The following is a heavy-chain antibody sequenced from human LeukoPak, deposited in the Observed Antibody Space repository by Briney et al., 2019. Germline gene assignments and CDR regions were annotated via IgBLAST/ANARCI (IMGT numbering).Heavy chain of an antibody. CDR1: GGSISSSSYY. D-gene: IGHD3-3*01. V-gene: IGHV4-31*02. Sequence: SETLSLTCIVSGGSISSSSYYWGWIRQPPGKGLEWIGYIYYSGSTYYNPSLKSRVTISVDTSKNQFPLKLSSVTAADTAVYYCARSTYYDFWSGYYRPYYYYYGMDVWGQGTTVTVSS. CDR2: IYYSGST. CDR3: ARSTYYDFWSGYYRPYYYYYGMDV. J-gene: IGHJ6*02.